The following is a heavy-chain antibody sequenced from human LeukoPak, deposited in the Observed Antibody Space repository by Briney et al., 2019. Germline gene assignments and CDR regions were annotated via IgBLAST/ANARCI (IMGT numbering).Heavy chain of an antibody. D-gene: IGHD2-2*01. J-gene: IGHJ3*02. CDR3: ARIPTNAVPAAHNGFDI. V-gene: IGHV4-38-2*02. CDR2: IYHSGST. CDR1: GYSISSGYY. Sequence: SETLSLTCTVSGYSISSGYYWGWIRQPPGKGLEWIGSIYHSGSTYYNPSLKSRVTMSVDTSKNQFSLKLSSVTAADTAVYYCARIPTNAVPAAHNGFDIWGQGTMLTVSS.